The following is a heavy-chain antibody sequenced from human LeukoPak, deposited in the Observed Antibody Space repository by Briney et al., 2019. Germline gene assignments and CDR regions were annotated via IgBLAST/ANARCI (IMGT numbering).Heavy chain of an antibody. Sequence: ASVMVSCTASGYTLTDHHVIWVRQAPGQGPEWVAWFKSKNRGVAYAQEFQGRVTMTRDTSTNTAYMELSSLRFDDTAIYYCARDPVDGYSHFDYWGQGTLVTVSS. D-gene: IGHD5-24*01. V-gene: IGHV1-2*02. CDR2: FKSKNRGV. CDR3: ARDPVDGYSHFDY. CDR1: GYTLTDHH. J-gene: IGHJ4*02.